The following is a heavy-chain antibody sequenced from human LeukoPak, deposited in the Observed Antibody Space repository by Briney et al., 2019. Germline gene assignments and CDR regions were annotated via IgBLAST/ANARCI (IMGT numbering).Heavy chain of an antibody. V-gene: IGHV1-18*01. CDR1: GYTFTSYG. J-gene: IGHJ4*02. Sequence: ASVKVSCKASGYTFTSYGTSWVRQAPGQGLEWMGWISAYNGNTNYAQKLQGRVTMTTDTSTSTAYMELRSLRSDDTAVYYCARPAWAGAELPYDYWGQGTLVTVSS. CDR3: ARPAWAGAELPYDY. D-gene: IGHD1-1*01. CDR2: ISAYNGNT.